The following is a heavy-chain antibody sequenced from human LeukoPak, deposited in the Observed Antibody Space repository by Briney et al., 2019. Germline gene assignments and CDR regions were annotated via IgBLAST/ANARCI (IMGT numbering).Heavy chain of an antibody. D-gene: IGHD2-21*02. J-gene: IGHJ4*02. V-gene: IGHV3-23*01. CDR1: GFILSSYA. Sequence: PGGSLRLSCAASGFILSSYAMSWVRQAPGKGLEWVSAISATGYATYYADSVKGRFTVSTDKSKSTAYLQMNSLRAEDTAVYYCARGGGDHHFDHWGQGTLVTVSS. CDR2: ISATGYAT. CDR3: ARGGGDHHFDH.